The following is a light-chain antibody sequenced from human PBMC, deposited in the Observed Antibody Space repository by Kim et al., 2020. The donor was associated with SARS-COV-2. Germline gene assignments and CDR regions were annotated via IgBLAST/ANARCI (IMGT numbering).Light chain of an antibody. V-gene: IGKV3-20*01. Sequence: SPGERATLSCRASQSVSNNYLAWYQQRPGQAPRLLIYGASNRAAGIPDRFSGSGSGTDFTLAISRLEPEDFAVYFCQQYATSPITFGQGTRLEIK. CDR3: QQYATSPIT. CDR1: QSVSNNY. CDR2: GAS. J-gene: IGKJ5*01.